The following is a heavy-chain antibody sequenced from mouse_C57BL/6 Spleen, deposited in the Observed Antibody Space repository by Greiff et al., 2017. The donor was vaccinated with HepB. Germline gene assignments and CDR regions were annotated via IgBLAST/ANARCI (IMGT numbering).Heavy chain of an antibody. D-gene: IGHD1-1*01. V-gene: IGHV1-64*01. J-gene: IGHJ3*01. CDR1: GYTFTSYW. CDR2: IHPNSGST. CDR3: ARDEGAEGAYYDGSSPAWFAY. Sequence: QVQLQQPGAELVKPGASVKLSCKASGYTFTSYWMHWVKQRPGQGLEWIGMIHPNSGSTNYNEKFKSKATLTVDKSSSTAYMQLSSLTSEDSAVYYCARDEGAEGAYYDGSSPAWFAYWGQGTLVTVSA.